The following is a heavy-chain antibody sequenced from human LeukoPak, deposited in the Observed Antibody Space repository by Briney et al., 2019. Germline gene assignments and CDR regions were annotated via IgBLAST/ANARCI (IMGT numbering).Heavy chain of an antibody. Sequence: PGGSLRLSCAASGFTFSRYAIHWVRQAPGKGLEYVSAISSNGGSTYYANSVKGRFTISRDNSKNTLYLQMGSLRAEDMAVYYCARDRGIYSRSYLFDYWGQGTLVTVSS. CDR2: ISSNGGST. D-gene: IGHD1-26*01. V-gene: IGHV3-64*01. CDR3: ARDRGIYSRSYLFDY. CDR1: GFTFSRYA. J-gene: IGHJ4*02.